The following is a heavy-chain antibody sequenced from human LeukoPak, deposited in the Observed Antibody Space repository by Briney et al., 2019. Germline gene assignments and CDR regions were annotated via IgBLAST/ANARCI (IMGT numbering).Heavy chain of an antibody. CDR3: AKSPSSSWYLLDY. CDR2: ISGSGAKT. J-gene: IGHJ4*02. Sequence: GGSLRLSCEASGFTFRSYAMTWVRQAPGKGLEWVSAISGSGAKTYYADSVKGRFTISRDNSRNTLYLQMNSLRAEDTAVYYCAKSPSSSWYLLDYWGQGTLVTVSS. D-gene: IGHD6-13*01. V-gene: IGHV3-23*01. CDR1: GFTFRSYA.